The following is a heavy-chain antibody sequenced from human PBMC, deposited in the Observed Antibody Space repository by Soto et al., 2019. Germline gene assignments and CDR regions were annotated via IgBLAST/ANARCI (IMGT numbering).Heavy chain of an antibody. V-gene: IGHV3-23*01. Sequence: PGGSLRLSCAASGFTFSSYAMSWVRQAPGKGLEWVSAISGSGGGTFYADSVKGRFTISRDNSKNTLYLQMNSLRAEDTAVYYCAKATGDWHYLDYWGQGTLVTVS. J-gene: IGHJ4*02. CDR3: AKATGDWHYLDY. D-gene: IGHD2-21*02. CDR1: GFTFSSYA. CDR2: ISGSGGGT.